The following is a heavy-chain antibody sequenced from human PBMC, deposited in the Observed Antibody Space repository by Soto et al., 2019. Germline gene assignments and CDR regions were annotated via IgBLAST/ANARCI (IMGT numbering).Heavy chain of an antibody. D-gene: IGHD2-15*01. CDR2: INAGNGNT. J-gene: IGHJ5*02. CDR3: ARKGPTPPYIDP. CDR1: GYTFTSYA. V-gene: IGHV1-3*01. Sequence: ASAKVSCKASGYTFTSYAMHWVRQAPGQRLEWMGWINAGNGNTKYSQKFQGRVTITRDTSASTAYMELSSLRSEDTAVYYCARKGPTPPYIDPWGQGTLVTVSS.